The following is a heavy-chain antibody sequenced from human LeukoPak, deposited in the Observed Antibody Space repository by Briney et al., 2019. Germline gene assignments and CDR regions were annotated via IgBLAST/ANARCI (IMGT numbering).Heavy chain of an antibody. J-gene: IGHJ5*02. D-gene: IGHD3-22*01. CDR3: ARVGTYYYDSSGYS. Sequence: VASVKVSCKASGGTFSSYAISWVRQAPGQGLEWTGRIIPILGIANYAQKFQGRVTITADKSTSTAYMELSSLRSEDTAVYYCARVGTYYYDSSGYSWGQGTLVTVSS. V-gene: IGHV1-69*04. CDR2: IIPILGIA. CDR1: GGTFSSYA.